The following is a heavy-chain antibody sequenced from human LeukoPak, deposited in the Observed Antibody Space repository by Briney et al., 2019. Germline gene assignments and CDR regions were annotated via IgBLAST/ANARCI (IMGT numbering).Heavy chain of an antibody. V-gene: IGHV3-11*01. J-gene: IGHJ3*02. Sequence: PGGSLRLSCAASGFTFSDYYMSWIRQAPGKGLEWVSYISSSGSTIYYADSVKGRFTISRDNAKNSLYLQMNSLRAEDTAVYYCAREPKQWLVLAAFDIWGQGTMVTVSS. D-gene: IGHD6-19*01. CDR1: GFTFSDYY. CDR2: ISSSGSTI. CDR3: AREPKQWLVLAAFDI.